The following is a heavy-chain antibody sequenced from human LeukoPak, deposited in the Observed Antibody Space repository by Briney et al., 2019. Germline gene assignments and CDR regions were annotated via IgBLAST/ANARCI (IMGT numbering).Heavy chain of an antibody. CDR1: GGSFSGYY. D-gene: IGHD6-19*01. Sequence: SETLSLTCAVYGGSFSGYYWSWIRQPPGKRLDWIGEINHSGSTNYNPSLKSRVTISVDTSKNQFSLKLSSVTAADTAVYYCARGGSESLAVAGYYYYYYMDVWGKGTTVTVSS. V-gene: IGHV4-34*01. CDR3: ARGGSESLAVAGYYYYYYMDV. CDR2: INHSGST. J-gene: IGHJ6*03.